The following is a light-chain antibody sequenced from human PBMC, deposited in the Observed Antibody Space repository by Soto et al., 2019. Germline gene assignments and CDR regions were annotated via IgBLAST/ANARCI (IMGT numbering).Light chain of an antibody. CDR3: QQYYNYST. Sequence: DIQMTQSPSTLAASVGDRVTITCRASQSISSWLAWYQQKPGKAPELLISGASTLESGVPSRFSGSEAVTDFTLTSSSLQPDDFATYFCQQYYNYSTFGQGTKVEV. J-gene: IGKJ1*01. V-gene: IGKV1-5*01. CDR1: QSISSW. CDR2: GAS.